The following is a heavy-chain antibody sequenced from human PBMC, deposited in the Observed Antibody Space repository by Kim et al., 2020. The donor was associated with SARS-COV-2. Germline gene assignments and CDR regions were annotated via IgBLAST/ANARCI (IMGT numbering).Heavy chain of an antibody. J-gene: IGHJ4*02. V-gene: IGHV2-70*13. CDR3: ARIREAGWEGFVDY. Sequence: YNSSLKTRLPVSKDTSKNQVVLTMTNMDPVDTATYYCARIREAGWEGFVDYWGQGTLVTVSS. D-gene: IGHD1-26*01.